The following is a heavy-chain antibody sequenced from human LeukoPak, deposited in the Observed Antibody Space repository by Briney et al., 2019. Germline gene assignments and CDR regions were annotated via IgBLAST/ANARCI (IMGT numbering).Heavy chain of an antibody. D-gene: IGHD2/OR15-2a*01. Sequence: GGSLRLSCAASGFTFSSYAMSWVRQAPGKGLEWVSAISGSGGSTYYADSVKGRFTISRDNSKNTLYLQVNSLRAEDTAVYYCAILGGAENDYFDYWGQGTLVTVSS. CDR3: AILGGAENDYFDY. J-gene: IGHJ4*02. CDR2: ISGSGGST. V-gene: IGHV3-23*01. CDR1: GFTFSSYA.